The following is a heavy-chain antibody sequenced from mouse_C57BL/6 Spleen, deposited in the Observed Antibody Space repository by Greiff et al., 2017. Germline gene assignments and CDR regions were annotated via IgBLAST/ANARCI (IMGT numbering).Heavy chain of an antibody. Sequence: QVQLQQSGAELVRPGASVKLSCKASGYTFTDYYINWVKQRPGQGLEWIARIYPGSGNTYYNEKFKGKATLTAEKSSSTAYMQLSSLTSEDSAVYFCASTGTDYAMDYWGQGTSVTVSS. CDR3: ASTGTDYAMDY. CDR1: GYTFTDYY. CDR2: IYPGSGNT. J-gene: IGHJ4*01. V-gene: IGHV1-76*01. D-gene: IGHD4-1*02.